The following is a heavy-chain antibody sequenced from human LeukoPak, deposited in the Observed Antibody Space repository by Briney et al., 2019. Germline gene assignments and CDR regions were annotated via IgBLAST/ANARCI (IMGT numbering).Heavy chain of an antibody. CDR2: VFDSGST. Sequence: KSSETLSLTCTVSGGSISNYWWSWIRQPPREGLEWIGYVFDSGSTNYNPSLKSRVTISVDTSKKQFSLKVSSVTAADTAVYYCARGYSSSWNYLDYWGQGTLVTVSS. J-gene: IGHJ4*02. CDR3: ARGYSSSWNYLDY. CDR1: GGSISNYW. V-gene: IGHV4-59*01. D-gene: IGHD6-13*01.